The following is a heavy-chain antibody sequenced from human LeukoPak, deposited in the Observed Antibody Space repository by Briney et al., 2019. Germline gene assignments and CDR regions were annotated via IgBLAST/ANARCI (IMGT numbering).Heavy chain of an antibody. D-gene: IGHD1-1*01. Sequence: GGSLRLSCAASGFTFSSYWMSWVRQAPGKGLEWVVNIKQDGSEKYYVDSVKGRFTISRDNAKNSLYLQMNSLRAEDTAVYYCARTNPEAAFDIWGQGTMVTVSS. V-gene: IGHV3-7*01. CDR1: GFTFSSYW. J-gene: IGHJ3*02. CDR3: ARTNPEAAFDI. CDR2: IKQDGSEK.